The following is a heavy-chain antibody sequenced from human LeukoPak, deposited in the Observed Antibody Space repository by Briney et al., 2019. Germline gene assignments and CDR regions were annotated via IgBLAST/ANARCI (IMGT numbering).Heavy chain of an antibody. D-gene: IGHD3-16*01. V-gene: IGHV3-66*02. CDR2: IYSDGGK. CDR3: ARDGGFGGPGGDNWFDS. Sequence: GGSLRLSCAASGYTVSAKYMRWARQGPGKGLDWISSIYSDGGKNYAVSVKGRFTISRDNSKNTLYLQMNSLRPEDTAVYYCARDGGFGGPGGDNWFDSWGQGALVTVSS. J-gene: IGHJ5*01. CDR1: GYTVSAKY.